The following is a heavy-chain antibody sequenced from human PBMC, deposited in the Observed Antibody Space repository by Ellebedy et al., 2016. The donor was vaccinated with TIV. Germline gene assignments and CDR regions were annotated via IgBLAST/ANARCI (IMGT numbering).Heavy chain of an antibody. V-gene: IGHV3-7*03. CDR1: GFTFGNYW. CDR3: AGRAYNWNDGSLFDY. J-gene: IGHJ4*02. CDR2: IKQDGSEK. D-gene: IGHD1-1*01. Sequence: GESLKISCVASGFTFGNYWINWVRQAPGKGLEWVANIKQDGSEKYYVDSVKGRFTISRDNAKNSLYLQMNSLRAEDTAVYYCAGRAYNWNDGSLFDYWGQGTLVTVSS.